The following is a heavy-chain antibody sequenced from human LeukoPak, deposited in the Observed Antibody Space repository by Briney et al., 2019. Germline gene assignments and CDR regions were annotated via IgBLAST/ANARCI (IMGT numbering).Heavy chain of an antibody. D-gene: IGHD3-10*01. J-gene: IGHJ4*02. CDR1: GYTFTSYD. CDR2: MNPNSGNT. CDR3: ARGMNYYGSGSYSG. V-gene: IGHV1-8*01. Sequence: ASVKVSCKASGYTFTSYDINWVRQATGQGLEWMGWMNPNSGNTGYAQKFQGRVTMTRNTSISTAYMELSSLRSEDTAVCYCARGMNYYGSGSYSGWGQGTLVSVSS.